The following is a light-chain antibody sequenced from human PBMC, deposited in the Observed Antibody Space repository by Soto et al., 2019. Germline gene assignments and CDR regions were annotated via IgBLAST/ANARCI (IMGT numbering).Light chain of an antibody. CDR1: QGVGTY. CDR2: GAS. Sequence: EIVLTQSPATLSLSPGERAALSCRASQGVGTYLAWYQQRPGQAPRLLIYGASNRATGIPARFSGSGSGTDFTLTIGSLEPEDFAVYFCQQRNNWLTFGGGTKVEIK. J-gene: IGKJ4*01. CDR3: QQRNNWLT. V-gene: IGKV3-11*01.